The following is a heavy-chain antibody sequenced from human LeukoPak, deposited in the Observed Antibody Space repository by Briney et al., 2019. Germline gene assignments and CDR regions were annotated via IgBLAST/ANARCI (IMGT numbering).Heavy chain of an antibody. CDR1: GYTFTGYY. D-gene: IGHD6-19*01. CDR3: ARGGSGWYYYYYGMDV. J-gene: IGHJ6*02. CDR2: INPSGGST. Sequence: ASVKVSCKASGYTFTGYYMHWVRQAPGQGLEWMGIINPSGGSTGYAQKFQGRVTMTRDTSTSTVYMELSSLRSEDTAVYYCARGGSGWYYYYYGMDVWGQGTTVTVSS. V-gene: IGHV1-46*01.